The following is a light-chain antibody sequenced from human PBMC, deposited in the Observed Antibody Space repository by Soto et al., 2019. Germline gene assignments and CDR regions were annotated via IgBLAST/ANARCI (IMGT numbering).Light chain of an antibody. V-gene: IGLV2-11*01. CDR3: CSNEGNYEI. Sequence: QSALTQPRSVSGAPGQSVTISCTGTSSDVGGYNYVSWFQQHPGKAPQLMIYDVSERPSGVPDRFSGSKSGNTASLTISGLQAEDEADYYCCSNEGNYEIFGEGTKLTVL. CDR2: DVS. J-gene: IGLJ2*01. CDR1: SSDVGGYNY.